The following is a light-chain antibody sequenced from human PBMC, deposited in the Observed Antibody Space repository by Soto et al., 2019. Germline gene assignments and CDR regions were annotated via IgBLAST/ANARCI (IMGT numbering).Light chain of an antibody. Sequence: DIQLTQSPTSLYASVGDRVTITCRAGQTITGYVNWYQQKQGKSPSLLIYAASTLQRGVPSRFSASGSGTDFNLPSRSLQPEEFATSDCQQTYVILRTFGQGTKVEI. CDR1: QTITGY. CDR2: AAS. J-gene: IGKJ1*01. CDR3: QQTYVILRT. V-gene: IGKV1-39*01.